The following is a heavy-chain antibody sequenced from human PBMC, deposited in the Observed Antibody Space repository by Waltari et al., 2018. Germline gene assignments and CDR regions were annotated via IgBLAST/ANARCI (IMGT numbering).Heavy chain of an antibody. CDR3: ARGPDHAKTGY. CDR2: MHPSGST. Sequence: QVQLQQWGAGLLKPSETLSLTCAVYGGSFSGDYGSWIRQPPGKGLEWIGEMHPSGSTYYNPSLQSRVTILVDTSKNQLSLKLSSVTAADTAVYYCARGPDHAKTGYWGQGTLVTVSS. V-gene: IGHV4-34*01. CDR1: GGSFSGDY. J-gene: IGHJ4*02.